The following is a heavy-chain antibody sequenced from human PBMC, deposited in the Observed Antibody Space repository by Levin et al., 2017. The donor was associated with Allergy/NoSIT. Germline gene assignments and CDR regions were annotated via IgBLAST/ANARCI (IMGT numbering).Heavy chain of an antibody. CDR2: ISAYNGNT. CDR1: GYTFTSYG. CDR3: ARAYCSSTSCYTYYDYGMDV. J-gene: IGHJ6*02. Sequence: ASVKVSCKASGYTFTSYGISWVRQAPGQGLEWMGWISAYNGNTNYAQKLQGRVTMTTDTSTSTAYMELRSLRSDDTAVYYCARAYCSSTSCYTYYDYGMDVWGQGTTVTVSS. V-gene: IGHV1-18*01. D-gene: IGHD2-2*02.